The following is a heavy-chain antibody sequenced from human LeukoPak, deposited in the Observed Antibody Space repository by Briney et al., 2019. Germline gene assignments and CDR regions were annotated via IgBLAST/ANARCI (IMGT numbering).Heavy chain of an antibody. CDR3: ARLLLYNVYFFDY. D-gene: IGHD1-1*01. CDR2: IYYSGST. CDR1: GGSISSSSYY. J-gene: IGHJ4*02. V-gene: IGHV4-39*01. Sequence: SETLSLTCTVSGGSISSSSYYWGWIRQPPGKGLEWIGSIYYSGSTYYNPSLKSRATISVDTSKNQFSLKLSSVTAATTAVYYGARLLLYNVYFFDYWGQGTLVSVSS.